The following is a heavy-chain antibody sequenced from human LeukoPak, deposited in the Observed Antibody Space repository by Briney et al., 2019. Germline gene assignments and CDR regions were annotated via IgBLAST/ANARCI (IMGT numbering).Heavy chain of an antibody. V-gene: IGHV4-59*12. D-gene: IGHD6-13*01. Sequence: SETLSLTCTVSGGSISSYYWSWIRQPPGKGLEWIGYIYHSGSTYYNPSLKSRVTISVDRSKNQFSLKLSSVTAADTAVYYCARVNKAAANIDYWGQGTLVTVSS. CDR3: ARVNKAAANIDY. J-gene: IGHJ4*02. CDR1: GGSISSYY. CDR2: IYHSGST.